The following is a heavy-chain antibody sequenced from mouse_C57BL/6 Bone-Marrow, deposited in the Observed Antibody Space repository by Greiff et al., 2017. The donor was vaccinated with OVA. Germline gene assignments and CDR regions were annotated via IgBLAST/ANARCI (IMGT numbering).Heavy chain of an antibody. CDR2: IYPRSGNT. D-gene: IGHD2-4*01. CDR3: AREGICYDCDRYYFDY. Sequence: QVQLQQSGAELARPGASVKLSCKASGYTFTSYGISWVKQRTGQGLEWIGEIYPRSGNTYYNEKFKGKATLTADKSSSTAYMELRSLTSEDSAVYCCAREGICYDCDRYYFDYWGQGTTLTVSS. J-gene: IGHJ2*01. CDR1: GYTFTSYG. V-gene: IGHV1-81*01.